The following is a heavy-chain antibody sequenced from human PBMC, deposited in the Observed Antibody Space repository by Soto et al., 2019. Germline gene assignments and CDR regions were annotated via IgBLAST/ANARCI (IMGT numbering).Heavy chain of an antibody. D-gene: IGHD6-19*01. CDR2: TYYSGSP. J-gene: IGHJ4*02. V-gene: IGHV4-61*08. CDR1: GGSMNRGGCS. Sequence: SETLSLTCAVSGGSMNRGGCSWSWIRQSPGKGLEWIGYTYYSGSPDYNPSLKSRVTISIDTSKNQFSLKLSSVTAADTAVYYCARHLRQQWPVGFDQWGQGTLVTVSS. CDR3: ARHLRQQWPVGFDQ.